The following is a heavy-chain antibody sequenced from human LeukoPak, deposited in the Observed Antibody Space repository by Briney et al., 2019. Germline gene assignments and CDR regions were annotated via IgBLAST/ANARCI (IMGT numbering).Heavy chain of an antibody. CDR2: IYENGGTS. J-gene: IGHJ4*02. CDR1: GFTFRSHA. V-gene: IGHV3-23*01. D-gene: IGHD5-12*01. Sequence: GGSLRLSCVGSGFTFRSHAMGWVRQAPEKGLEFVSGIYENGGTSYYADSVKGRFSISRDNSKNTLYLQMDSLRGEDTAVYYCAKDFRIGYPAHFDYWGQGALVTVSS. CDR3: AKDFRIGYPAHFDY.